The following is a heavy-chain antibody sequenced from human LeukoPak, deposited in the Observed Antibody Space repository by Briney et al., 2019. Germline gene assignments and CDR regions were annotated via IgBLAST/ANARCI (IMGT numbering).Heavy chain of an antibody. CDR1: GFTFNNYW. CDR3: ARELNSAY. D-gene: IGHD1-26*01. Sequence: PGGSLRLSCAASGFTFNNYWMTWVRQAPGKGLEWVANIKQDGSQRNYVDSVRGRFTISRDNAKNSLFLQMDSLRAEDTAVYYCARELNSAYWGQGTLVTVSS. CDR2: IKQDGSQR. V-gene: IGHV3-7*01. J-gene: IGHJ4*02.